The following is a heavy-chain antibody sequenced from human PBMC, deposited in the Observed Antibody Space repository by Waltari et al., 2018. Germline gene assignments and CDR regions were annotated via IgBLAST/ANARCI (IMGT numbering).Heavy chain of an antibody. CDR1: GFTFSSYG. CDR3: ARDSDRGYYGGTTGFDY. CDR2: IRYDGSNK. V-gene: IGHV3-30*02. J-gene: IGHJ4*02. D-gene: IGHD4-17*01. Sequence: QVQLVESGGGVVQPGGSLRLSCAASGFTFSSYGMHWVRQAPGRGLEWVALIRYDGSNKYYADSVNVRFTISRDNSKNSLYLQMNSLRSEDTSVYYCARDSDRGYYGGTTGFDYWGQGTLVIVSS.